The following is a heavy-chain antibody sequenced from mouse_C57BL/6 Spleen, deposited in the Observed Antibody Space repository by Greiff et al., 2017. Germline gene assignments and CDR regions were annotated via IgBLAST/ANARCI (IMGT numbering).Heavy chain of an antibody. V-gene: IGHV1-50*01. CDR3: AKSGGRYGNHGGDY. Sequence: QVQLQQPGAELVKPGASVKLSCKASGYTFTSYWMQWVKQRPGQGLEWIGEIDPSDSYTNYNHKFKGQATLPVDTSSSTAYMQLSSLTSEDSAVYYGAKSGGRYGNHGGDYWGQGTTLTVAS. CDR2: IDPSDSYT. D-gene: IGHD2-1*01. CDR1: GYTFTSYW. J-gene: IGHJ2*01.